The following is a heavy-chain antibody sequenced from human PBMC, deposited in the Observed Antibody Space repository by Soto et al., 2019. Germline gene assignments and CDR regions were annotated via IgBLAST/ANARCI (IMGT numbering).Heavy chain of an antibody. J-gene: IGHJ5*02. CDR3: ARAIPYYYDSSGYPNWFDP. CDR1: GYTFTSYA. V-gene: IGHV1-3*01. D-gene: IGHD3-22*01. Sequence: QVQLVQSGAEVKKPGASVKVSCKASGYTFTSYAMHWVRQAPGQRLEWMGWINAGNGNTKYSQKFQGRVTITRDTSASTDYMELSSLRSEDTAVYYCARAIPYYYDSSGYPNWFDPWGQGTLVTVSS. CDR2: INAGNGNT.